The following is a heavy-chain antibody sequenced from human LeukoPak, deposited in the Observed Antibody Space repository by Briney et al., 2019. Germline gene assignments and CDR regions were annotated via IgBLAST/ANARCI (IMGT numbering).Heavy chain of an antibody. CDR1: GFTFDDYA. Sequence: GRSLRLSCAASGFTFDDYAMHRVRQAPGKGLEWVSGISWNSGSIGYADSVKGRFTISRDNAKNSLYLQMNSLRAEDMALYYCAKGSDSSGYYYPDYWGQGTLVTVSS. V-gene: IGHV3-9*03. CDR2: ISWNSGSI. D-gene: IGHD3-22*01. J-gene: IGHJ4*02. CDR3: AKGSDSSGYYYPDY.